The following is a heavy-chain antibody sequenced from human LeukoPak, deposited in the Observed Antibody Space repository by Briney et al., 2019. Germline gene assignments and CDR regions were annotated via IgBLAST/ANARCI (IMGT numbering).Heavy chain of an antibody. CDR1: GFIFSSYG. J-gene: IGHJ4*02. V-gene: IGHV3-30*18. CDR3: AKDGLMRFFDY. Sequence: GRSLRLSCAASGFIFSSYGMYWVRQAPGKWLEWVAVISNDGNNKQYADSVKGRFTISRDNSKNTLYLHMNSLRADDTAVYHCAKDGLMRFFDYWGQGTLVTVSS. CDR2: ISNDGNNK. D-gene: IGHD2-8*01.